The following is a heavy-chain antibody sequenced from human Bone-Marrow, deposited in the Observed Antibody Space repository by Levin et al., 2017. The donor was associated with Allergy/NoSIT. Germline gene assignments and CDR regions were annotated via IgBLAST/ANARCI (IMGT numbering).Heavy chain of an antibody. CDR2: IYYNSYT. Sequence: SCTVSGASINSTYYYWGWLRQPPGKGLEWIGTIYYNSYTYYNPSLKSRVTISKDTSKNQFSLKLSSVTAADTAVYYCARLADNWNVNWFDPWGQGTLVTVSS. CDR1: GASINSTYYY. CDR3: ARLADNWNVNWFDP. J-gene: IGHJ5*02. D-gene: IGHD1-20*01. V-gene: IGHV4-39*07.